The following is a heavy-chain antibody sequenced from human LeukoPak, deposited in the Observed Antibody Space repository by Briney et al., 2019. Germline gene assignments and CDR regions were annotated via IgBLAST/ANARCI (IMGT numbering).Heavy chain of an antibody. J-gene: IGHJ6*03. Sequence: PSETLSLTYAVSGYSISSGYYWGWIRQPPGQGLEWIGSIYRSGSTYYNPSLKSRVTISLDTSKNQFSLKLSSVTAADTAVYYCARLWCGTACYYYYYYYMDVWGKGTTVTVSS. CDR1: GYSISSGYY. V-gene: IGHV4-38-2*01. D-gene: IGHD2-2*01. CDR2: IYRSGST. CDR3: ARLWCGTACYYYYYYYMDV.